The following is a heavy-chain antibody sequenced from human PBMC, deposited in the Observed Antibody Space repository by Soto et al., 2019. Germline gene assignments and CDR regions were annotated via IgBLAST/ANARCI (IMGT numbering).Heavy chain of an antibody. CDR3: GKEKIRTGCCNWFDA. Sequence: ELQLLESGGGLVQPGGSLRLSCAASGFIFSSYAMSWVRQAPGKGLEWVSAISGSGGSTYYADSVKGRFTISRDNSNTTRYLQMTSLSAEDTAVYYCGKEKIRTGCCNWFDAWGQGTLVTVSS. V-gene: IGHV3-23*01. D-gene: IGHD3-3*02. CDR2: ISGSGGST. J-gene: IGHJ5*02. CDR1: GFIFSSYA.